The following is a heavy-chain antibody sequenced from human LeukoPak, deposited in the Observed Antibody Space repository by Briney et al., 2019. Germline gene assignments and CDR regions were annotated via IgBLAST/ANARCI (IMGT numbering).Heavy chain of an antibody. J-gene: IGHJ5*02. D-gene: IGHD2-2*01. CDR2: IYYSGST. CDR3: ARLGVVGIDQNWFDP. Sequence: SETLSLTCAVYGGSFSGYYWSWIRQPPGKGLEWIGSIYYSGSTYYNPSLKSRVTISVDTSKNQFSLKLSSVTAADTAVYYCARLGVVGIDQNWFDPWGQGTLVTVSS. V-gene: IGHV4-34*01. CDR1: GGSFSGYY.